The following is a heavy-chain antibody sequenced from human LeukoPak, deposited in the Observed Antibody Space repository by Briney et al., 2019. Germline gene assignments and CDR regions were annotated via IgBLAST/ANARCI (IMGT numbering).Heavy chain of an antibody. J-gene: IGHJ4*02. D-gene: IGHD2-15*01. CDR3: ARGPYCSGGSCYSEVPH. CDR1: GYTFTSYD. V-gene: IGHV1-8*01. CDR2: MNPNSGNT. Sequence: GASVKVSCKASGYTFTSYDINWVRQATGQGLEWMGWMNPNSGNTGYAQKFQGRVTMTRNTSISTAYMELSSLRSEDTAVYYCARGPYCSGGSCYSEVPHWGQGTLVTVPS.